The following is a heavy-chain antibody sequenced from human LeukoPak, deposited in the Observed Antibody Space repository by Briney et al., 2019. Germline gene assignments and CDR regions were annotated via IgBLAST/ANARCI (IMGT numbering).Heavy chain of an antibody. D-gene: IGHD6-6*01. J-gene: IGHJ4*02. V-gene: IGHV4-34*01. Sequence: PSETLSLTCAVYGGSFSGYYWSWIRQPPGKGLEWIGEINHSGSTNYNPSLKSRVTISVDTSKNQFSLKLSSATAADTAVYYCARGSSSANFDYWGQGTLVTVSS. CDR3: ARGSSSANFDY. CDR1: GGSFSGYY. CDR2: INHSGST.